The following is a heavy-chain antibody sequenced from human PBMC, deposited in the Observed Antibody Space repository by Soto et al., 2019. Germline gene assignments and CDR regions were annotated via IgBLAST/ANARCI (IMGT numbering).Heavy chain of an antibody. J-gene: IGHJ4*02. Sequence: PGGSLRLSCAASGFTFSSYYMNWVRQAPGKGLEWVSSISGSGSYRYYAEAVKGRFTISRDSAKDSLYLQMNSLRAEDTAVYYCARGESSQDYWGQGTLVTSPQ. CDR1: GFTFSSYY. CDR3: ARGESSQDY. V-gene: IGHV3-21*01. CDR2: ISGSGSYR. D-gene: IGHD1-26*01.